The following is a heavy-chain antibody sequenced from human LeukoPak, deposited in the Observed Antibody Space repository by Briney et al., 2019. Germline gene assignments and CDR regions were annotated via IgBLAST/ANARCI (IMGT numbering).Heavy chain of an antibody. Sequence: SETLSLTCTVSGVSISSYYWSWIRQPPGKGLEWIGYIYYSGSTNYNPSLKSRVTISVDTSKNQFSPRLSSVTAADTAVYYCARPRGAPIYYFDSWGQGALVTVSS. CDR2: IYYSGST. J-gene: IGHJ4*02. D-gene: IGHD3-9*01. V-gene: IGHV4-59*08. CDR3: ARPRGAPIYYFDS. CDR1: GVSISSYY.